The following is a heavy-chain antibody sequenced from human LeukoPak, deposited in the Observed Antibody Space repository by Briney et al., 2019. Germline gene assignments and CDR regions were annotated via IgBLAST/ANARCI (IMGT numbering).Heavy chain of an antibody. CDR3: ARGRAYYDSSGYSLDAFDI. V-gene: IGHV1-8*03. Sequence: ASVKVSCKASGYTFTSYDINWVRQATGQGLEWMGWMNPNSGNTGYAQKFQGRVTITRNTFISTAYMELSSLRSEDTAVYYCARGRAYYDSSGYSLDAFDIWGQGTMVTVSS. D-gene: IGHD3-22*01. J-gene: IGHJ3*02. CDR1: GYTFTSYD. CDR2: MNPNSGNT.